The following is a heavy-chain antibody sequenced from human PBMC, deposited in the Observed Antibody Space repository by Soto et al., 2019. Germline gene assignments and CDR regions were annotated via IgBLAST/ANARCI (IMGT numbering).Heavy chain of an antibody. CDR3: ARHITMVRGVIPYYYGMDV. V-gene: IGHV5-51*01. CDR1: GYIFTSYW. J-gene: IGHJ6*02. Sequence: VESLKISCKGSGYIFTSYWICCFLQMPVKVLEWMGIIYPGDSDTRYSPSFQGQVTISADKSISTAYLQWSSLKASDTAMYYCARHITMVRGVIPYYYGMDVWGQGTTVTVSS. CDR2: IYPGDSDT. D-gene: IGHD3-10*01.